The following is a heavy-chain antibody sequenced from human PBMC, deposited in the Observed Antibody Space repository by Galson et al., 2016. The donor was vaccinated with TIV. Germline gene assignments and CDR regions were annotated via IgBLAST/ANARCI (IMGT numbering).Heavy chain of an antibody. V-gene: IGHV1-46*03. D-gene: IGHD7-27*01. J-gene: IGHJ4*02. CDR3: IRDLGRLRDF. CDR2: IDPTYGGT. Sequence: SCKASGNIFTRDYVHWVRQAPGQGLEWMGVIDPTYGGTTFAQKFQALVTMTRDTSTSTAYMEVSGLKSDDTAVYYCIRDLGRLRDFWGQGTLVTVSS. CDR1: GNIFTRDY.